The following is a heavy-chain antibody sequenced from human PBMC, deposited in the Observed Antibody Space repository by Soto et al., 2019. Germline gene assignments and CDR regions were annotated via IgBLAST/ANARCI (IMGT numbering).Heavy chain of an antibody. V-gene: IGHV4-31*03. CDR3: ASAHYGSGSEYYYYGMDV. J-gene: IGHJ6*02. CDR1: GGSISSGGYY. CDR2: IYYSGST. D-gene: IGHD3-10*01. Sequence: PSEALSLTCTVSGGSISSGGYYWSWIRQHPGKGLEWIGYIYYSGSTYYNPSLKSRVTISVDTSKNQFSLKLSAVTAADTAVYYCASAHYGSGSEYYYYGMDVWGQGTTVTVSS.